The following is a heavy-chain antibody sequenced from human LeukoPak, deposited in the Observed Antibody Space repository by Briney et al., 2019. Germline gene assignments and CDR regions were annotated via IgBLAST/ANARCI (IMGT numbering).Heavy chain of an antibody. Sequence: SETLSLTCAVYGGSFSGYYWSWIRQPPGKGLERIGEINHSGSTNYNPSLKSRVTISVDTSKNQFSLKLSSVTAADTAVYYCARGGKTRPTYYFDYWGQGSLVTVSS. D-gene: IGHD1-26*01. CDR2: INHSGST. CDR3: ARGGKTRPTYYFDY. CDR1: GGSFSGYY. J-gene: IGHJ4*02. V-gene: IGHV4-34*01.